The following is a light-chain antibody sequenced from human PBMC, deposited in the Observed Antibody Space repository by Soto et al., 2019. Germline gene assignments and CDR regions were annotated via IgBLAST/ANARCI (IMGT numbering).Light chain of an antibody. CDR1: QSVSSNY. Sequence: ENVLTQSPGSLSLSPGERATLSCRASQSVSSNYLAWYQQKPGQAPRLLIYGATNRATGIPGRFSASGSGTEFTLTISRLEPEDFASYYCLQYSAFPYTFGPGTKLDI. V-gene: IGKV3-20*01. CDR3: LQYSAFPYT. CDR2: GAT. J-gene: IGKJ2*01.